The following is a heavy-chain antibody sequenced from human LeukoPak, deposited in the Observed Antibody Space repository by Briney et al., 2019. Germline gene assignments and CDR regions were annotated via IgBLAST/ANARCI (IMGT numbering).Heavy chain of an antibody. J-gene: IGHJ4*02. D-gene: IGHD2-8*01. Sequence: GGSLRLSCAASGFTFSTYALHWVRQAPGKGLEWVAVLSYDGSNRYYADSVKGRFTISRDNSKNTLYLQMNRLRADDTAVYYCARGDSLMVSAIEFDYWGQGTLVTVSS. V-gene: IGHV3-30-3*01. CDR2: LSYDGSNR. CDR3: ARGDSLMVSAIEFDY. CDR1: GFTFSTYA.